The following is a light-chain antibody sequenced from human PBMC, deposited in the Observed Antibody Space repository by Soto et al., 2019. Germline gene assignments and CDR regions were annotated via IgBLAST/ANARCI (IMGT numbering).Light chain of an antibody. J-gene: IGKJ3*01. CDR2: GAS. CDR1: QSVSSSY. V-gene: IGKV3-20*01. CDR3: QQYGSSPRT. Sequence: EIVLTQSPGTLSLSPGERATLSCRASQSVSSSYLAWYQQKPGQAPRLLIYGASSRATGIPERFSGGGSGTDFPLTISRLEPEDFAVYYCQQYGSSPRTFGPGTKVDIK.